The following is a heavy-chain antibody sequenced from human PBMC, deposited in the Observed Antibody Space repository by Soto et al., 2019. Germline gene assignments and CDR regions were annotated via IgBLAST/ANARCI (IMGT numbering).Heavy chain of an antibody. CDR3: AKSPLGYCSGGSCYPPHYFDY. D-gene: IGHD2-15*01. CDR2: VGGSGDST. J-gene: IGHJ4*02. CDR1: GFTFSNYA. V-gene: IGHV3-23*01. Sequence: EVQLLASGGGLVQPGGSLRLSCAASGFTFSNYAMSWVRQAPGKGLEWVSGVGGSGDSTYYADSVKGRFTISRDNSKDTLYLQMNSLRADDTAVYYCAKSPLGYCSGGSCYPPHYFDYWGQGTLVTVSS.